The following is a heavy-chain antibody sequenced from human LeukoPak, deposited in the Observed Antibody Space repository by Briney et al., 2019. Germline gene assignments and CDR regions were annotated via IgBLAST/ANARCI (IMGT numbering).Heavy chain of an antibody. Sequence: GSLRLSCGASGFTFNTYAMSWVRQAPGRGLEWVSSISGSGDSTYYADSVKGRLTISRDNSKNTLYLQMNSLRADDTAVYYCARDGGKETRGRGLQLLWDYWGQGTLVTVSS. CDR3: ARDGGKETRGRGLQLLWDY. V-gene: IGHV3-23*01. CDR1: GFTFNTYA. D-gene: IGHD3-16*01. CDR2: ISGSGDST. J-gene: IGHJ4*02.